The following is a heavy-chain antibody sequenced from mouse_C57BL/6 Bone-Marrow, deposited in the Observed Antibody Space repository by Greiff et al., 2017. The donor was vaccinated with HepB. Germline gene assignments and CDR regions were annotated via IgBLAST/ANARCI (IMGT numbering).Heavy chain of an antibody. CDR2: IDPSDSYT. CDR1: GYTFTSYW. J-gene: IGHJ3*01. D-gene: IGHD2-4*01. Sequence: QVQLQQPGAELVMPGASVKLSCKASGYTFTSYWMHWVKQRPGQGLEWIGEIDPSDSYTHYNQKFKGKSTLTVDKSSSTAYMQLSSLTSEDSAVYYCASEWDYPWFAYWGQGTLVTVSA. CDR3: ASEWDYPWFAY. V-gene: IGHV1-69*01.